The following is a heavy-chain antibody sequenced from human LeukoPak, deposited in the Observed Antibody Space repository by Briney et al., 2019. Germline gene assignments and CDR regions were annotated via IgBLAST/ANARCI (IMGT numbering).Heavy chain of an antibody. V-gene: IGHV1-8*01. CDR3: ARGGYYDSRAYAH. D-gene: IGHD3-22*01. CDR2: MNPNSGDT. Sequence: ASVKVSCKASGYTFTSYDINWVRQATGQGLEWKGWMNPNSGDTGYPQKFQGRVTMTRDTSITTAYMELSSLRSEDMAVYYCARGGYYDSRAYAHWGQGTLVTVSS. J-gene: IGHJ4*02. CDR1: GYTFTSYD.